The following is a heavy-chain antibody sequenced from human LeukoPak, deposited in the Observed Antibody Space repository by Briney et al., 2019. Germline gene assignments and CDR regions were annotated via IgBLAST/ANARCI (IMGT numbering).Heavy chain of an antibody. CDR1: GFTVSSNY. J-gene: IGHJ4*02. D-gene: IGHD3-10*01. V-gene: IGHV3-66*04. CDR2: IYSGGST. CDR3: ARRGSGSGYYY. Sequence: GGSLRLSCAASGFTVSSNYMSWVRQAPGKGLEWVSVIYSGGSTYYADSVKGRFTISRDNSKNTMYLQMNSTRAEDTAVYYCARRGSGSGYYYWGQGTLVTVSS.